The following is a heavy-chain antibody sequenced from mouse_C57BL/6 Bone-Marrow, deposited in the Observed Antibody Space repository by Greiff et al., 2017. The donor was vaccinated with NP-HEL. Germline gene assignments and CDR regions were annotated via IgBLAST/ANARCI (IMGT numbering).Heavy chain of an antibody. V-gene: IGHV1-69*01. D-gene: IGHD2-3*01. CDR3: ARNGYYGWYFDG. CDR1: GYTFTSYW. J-gene: IGHJ1*03. CDR2: IDPSDSYT. Sequence: QVQLQQPGAELVMPGASVKLSCKASGYTFTSYWMHWVKQRPGQGLEWIGEIDPSDSYTNYNQKFKGKSTLTVDKSSSTAYMQLSSLTSEDSAVYYCARNGYYGWYFDGWGTGTTVTVSS.